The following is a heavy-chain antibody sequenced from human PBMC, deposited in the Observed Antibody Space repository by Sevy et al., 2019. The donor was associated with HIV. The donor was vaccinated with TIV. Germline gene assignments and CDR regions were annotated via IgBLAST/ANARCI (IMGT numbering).Heavy chain of an antibody. CDR3: ARAYYYDSSGKYYFDY. CDR2: IYYSGST. J-gene: IGHJ4*02. Sequence: ETLSLTCTVSGGSISSSSYYWGWIRQPPGKGLEWIGSIYYSGSTYYNPSLKSRVTISVDTSKNQFSLKLSSVTAADTAVYYCARAYYYDSSGKYYFDYWGQGTLVTVSS. D-gene: IGHD3-22*01. V-gene: IGHV4-39*01. CDR1: GGSISSSSYY.